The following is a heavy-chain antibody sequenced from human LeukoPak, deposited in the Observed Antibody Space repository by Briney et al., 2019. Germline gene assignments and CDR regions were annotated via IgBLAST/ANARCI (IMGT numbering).Heavy chain of an antibody. V-gene: IGHV4-59*08. D-gene: IGHD6-6*01. CDR2: IYYSGST. CDR1: GGSISSYY. Sequence: PSETLSLTCTVSGGSISSYYWSWIRQPPGKGLEWIGYIYYSGSTNYNPSLKSRVTISVDTSQNKFSLKLRSVNAAETAVYYCERRDTLYSSSYYYYYMDVWGKGTTVTVSS. J-gene: IGHJ6*03. CDR3: ERRDTLYSSSYYYYYMDV.